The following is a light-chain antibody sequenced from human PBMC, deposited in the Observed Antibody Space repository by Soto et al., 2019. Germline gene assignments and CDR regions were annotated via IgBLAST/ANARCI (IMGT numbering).Light chain of an antibody. CDR3: SSYTTASTQV. J-gene: IGLJ1*01. V-gene: IGLV2-14*01. CDR1: SICIGHYNY. Sequence: QSSRTQLAAVSGSPVQSITSSCTGASICIGHYNYVSWYQQPPGKVPKLIISEARNRPSGASARFSGSKSGNSASLTISGLQTEDEADYYCSSYTTASTQVFGPGTKVTVL. CDR2: EAR.